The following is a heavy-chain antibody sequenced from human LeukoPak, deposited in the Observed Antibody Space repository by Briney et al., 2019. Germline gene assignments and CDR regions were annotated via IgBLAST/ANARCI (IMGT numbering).Heavy chain of an antibody. CDR1: GGSISSYY. Sequence: SETLSLTCTVSGGSISSYYWSWIRHPPRKGLGWMGYMYFSGRTNYNPSLRSRVTISVATSKTQFSFKLSSVTAAATAVYYCARSPPPRHNGMDVWGQGTTVTVSS. CDR2: MYFSGRT. V-gene: IGHV4-59*01. J-gene: IGHJ6*02. CDR3: ARSPPPRHNGMDV.